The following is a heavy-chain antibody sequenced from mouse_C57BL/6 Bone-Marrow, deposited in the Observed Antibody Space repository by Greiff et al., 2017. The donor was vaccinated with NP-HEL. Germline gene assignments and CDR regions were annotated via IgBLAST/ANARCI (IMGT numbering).Heavy chain of an antibody. CDR2: VYPYNGGN. J-gene: IGHJ1*01. D-gene: IGHD1-1*01. CDR1: GFTFTDYY. CDR3: ARDHYYGSSYWYFDV. Sequence: VQLQQSGPVLVKPGPSVKISCKASGFTFTDYYMHWVKQSHGKSLEWIGLVYPYNGGNSYNQKFKGKATLTVDTSSSTAYMELNSLTSEDSAVYYCARDHYYGSSYWYFDVWGPGTTVPVSS. V-gene: IGHV1-36*01.